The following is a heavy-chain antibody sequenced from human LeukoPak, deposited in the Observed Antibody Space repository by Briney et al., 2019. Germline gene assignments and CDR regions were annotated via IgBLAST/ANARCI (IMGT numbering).Heavy chain of an antibody. CDR2: IIPIFGTA. Sequence: GASVKVSCKASGGTFSSYAISWVRQAPGQGLEWMGGIIPIFGTANYAQKFQGRVTITTDESTSTAYMELSSLRSEDTAVYYCAREGEPELGTRAAVYWGQGTLVTVSS. CDR3: AREGEPELGTRAAVY. D-gene: IGHD1-14*01. J-gene: IGHJ4*02. V-gene: IGHV1-69*05. CDR1: GGTFSSYA.